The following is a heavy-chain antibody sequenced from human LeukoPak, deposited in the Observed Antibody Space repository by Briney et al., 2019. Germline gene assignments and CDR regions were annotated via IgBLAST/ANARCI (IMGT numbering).Heavy chain of an antibody. CDR2: ISYDGSNK. V-gene: IGHV3-30-3*01. CDR1: GFTFSSYA. J-gene: IGHJ4*02. Sequence: PGGSLRLSCAASGFTFSSYAMHWVRQAPGKGLEWVAVISYDGSNKYYADSVKGRFTISRDNSKNTLYLQMNSLRAEDTAVYYCARDILGDGYAHFDSWGQGTLLTVSS. D-gene: IGHD5-12*01. CDR3: ARDILGDGYAHFDS.